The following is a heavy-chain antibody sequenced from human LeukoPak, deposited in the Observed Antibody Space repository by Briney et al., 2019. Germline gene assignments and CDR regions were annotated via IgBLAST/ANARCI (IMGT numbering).Heavy chain of an antibody. CDR1: GFTFSDHY. V-gene: IGHV3-72*01. J-gene: IGHJ6*02. CDR3: TRGSIGDYYYGMDV. CDR2: ARNKANTYTT. Sequence: GGSLRLSCAASGFTFSDHYMDWVRQAPGKGLEWVGRARNKANTYTTENAASVKGRFTISRDDSKNSLYLQMNSLTTEDTAVYYCTRGSIGDYYYGMDVWGQGTTVTVSS. D-gene: IGHD6-6*01.